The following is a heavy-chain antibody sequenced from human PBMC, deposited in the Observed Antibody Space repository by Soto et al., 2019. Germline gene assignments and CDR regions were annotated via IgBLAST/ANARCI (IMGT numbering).Heavy chain of an antibody. J-gene: IGHJ4*02. V-gene: IGHV3-30*18. CDR2: TSHDGNKK. D-gene: IGHD6-13*01. CDR3: AKESSSWNFDS. CDR1: GFTFSSYG. Sequence: QVQLVESGGGVVQPGRSLRLSCAASGFTFSSYGMHWVRQAPGKGLEWVAVTSHDGNKKYYSDSVKGRFTISRDNSKNTAYLHMSSLRGEDTAVYYCAKESSSWNFDSWGQGILVTVSS.